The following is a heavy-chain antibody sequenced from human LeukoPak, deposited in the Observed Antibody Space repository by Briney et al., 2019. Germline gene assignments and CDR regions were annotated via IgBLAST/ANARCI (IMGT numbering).Heavy chain of an antibody. J-gene: IGHJ4*02. Sequence: PGGSLRLSCTASGFTFGDYAMSWVRQAPGKGLEWVGRIKSKTDGGTTDYAAPVKGRFTISRDDSKNTLYLQMNSLKTEDTAVYYCTTPPEDFDYWGQGTLVTVSS. CDR1: GFTFGDYA. CDR2: IKSKTDGGTT. D-gene: IGHD1-14*01. CDR3: TTPPEDFDY. V-gene: IGHV3-15*01.